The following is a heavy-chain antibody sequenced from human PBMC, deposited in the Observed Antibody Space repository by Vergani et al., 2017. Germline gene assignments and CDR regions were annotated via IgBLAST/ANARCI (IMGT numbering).Heavy chain of an antibody. V-gene: IGHV5-51*07. CDR3: ARHRGWGLVVVAATPWYYYYGMDV. CDR1: GYSFTSYW. J-gene: IGHJ6*02. Sequence: EVQLVQSGAEVKKPGESLKISCKGSGYSFTSYWIGWVHQMPGKGLEWMGIIYPGDSDTRYSPSFQGQVTISADKSISTAYLQWSSLKASDTAMYYCARHRGWGLVVVAATPWYYYYGMDVWGQGTTVTVSS. CDR2: IYPGDSDT. D-gene: IGHD2-15*01.